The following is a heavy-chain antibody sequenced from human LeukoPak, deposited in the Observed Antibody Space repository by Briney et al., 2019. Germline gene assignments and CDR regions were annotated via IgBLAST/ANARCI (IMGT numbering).Heavy chain of an antibody. Sequence: ASVKVSCKASGYTFTGYGISWVRQAPGQGLEWMGWISAYNGNTNYAQKLQGRVTMTTDTSTSTAYMELRSLRSDDTAVYYCARPNTAMVIGAFDIWGQGTMVTVSS. CDR3: ARPNTAMVIGAFDI. V-gene: IGHV1-18*01. CDR1: GYTFTGYG. CDR2: ISAYNGNT. J-gene: IGHJ3*02. D-gene: IGHD5-18*01.